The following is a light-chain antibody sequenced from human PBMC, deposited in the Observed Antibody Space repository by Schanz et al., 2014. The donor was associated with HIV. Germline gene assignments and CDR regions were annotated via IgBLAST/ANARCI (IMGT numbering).Light chain of an antibody. CDR3: KKYNSYSPT. V-gene: IGKV3-15*01. J-gene: IGKJ1*01. Sequence: EIVMTQSPATLSVSPGERATLSCRASQSVSSNLAWYQQKPGQAPRLLIYGASTRATGIPDRFSGSGSGTNFILSISSLQPDDFATYYCKKYNSYSPTFGQGTKVETK. CDR2: GAS. CDR1: QSVSSN.